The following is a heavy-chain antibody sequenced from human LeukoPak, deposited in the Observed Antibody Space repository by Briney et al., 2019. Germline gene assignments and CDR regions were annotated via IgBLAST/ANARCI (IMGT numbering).Heavy chain of an antibody. CDR1: GGSFSGYY. CDR2: INHSGST. J-gene: IGHJ4*02. D-gene: IGHD6-19*01. CDR3: ARDTGSSGWYWLSGSFDY. V-gene: IGHV4-34*01. Sequence: SETLSLTCAVYGGSFSGYYWSWIRQPPGKGLEWIGEINHSGSTNYNPSLKSRVTISVDTSKNQFSLKLSSVTAADTAVYYCARDTGSSGWYWLSGSFDYWGQGTLVTVSS.